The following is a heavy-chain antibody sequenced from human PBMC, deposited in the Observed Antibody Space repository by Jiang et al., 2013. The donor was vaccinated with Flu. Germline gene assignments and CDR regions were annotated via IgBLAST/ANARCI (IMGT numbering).Heavy chain of an antibody. D-gene: IGHD6-19*01. J-gene: IGHJ4*02. CDR2: IYYSGNP. Sequence: PGLVKPSETLSLTCTVSGGSISGYYWSWIRQPPGKGLEWIGYIYYSGNPNYNPSLESRVTISVDTSKNQFSLRLSSVTAADTAVYYCARHKAVAAYLIFDYWGQGTLVTVSS. CDR3: ARHKAVAAYLIFDY. V-gene: IGHV4-59*08. CDR1: GGSISGYY.